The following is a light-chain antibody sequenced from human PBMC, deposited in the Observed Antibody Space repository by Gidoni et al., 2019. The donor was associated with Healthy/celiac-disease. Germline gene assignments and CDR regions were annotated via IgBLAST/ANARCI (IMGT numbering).Light chain of an antibody. Sequence: ELLMPQSLATLSVSPGESATLSCSASQSVSSNLAWYQEKPGQAPRLLIYGASTRATGIPARFSGSGSGTEFTLTISSLQSEDFVVYYCQKYNNWPSWTFGQGTKVEIK. V-gene: IGKV3-15*01. J-gene: IGKJ1*01. CDR3: QKYNNWPSWT. CDR2: GAS. CDR1: QSVSSN.